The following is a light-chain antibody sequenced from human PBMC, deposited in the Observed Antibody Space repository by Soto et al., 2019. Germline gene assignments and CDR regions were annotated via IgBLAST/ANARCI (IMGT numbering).Light chain of an antibody. CDR3: SSYTSSSILVV. V-gene: IGLV2-14*03. Sequence: QSVLTQPASVSGSPGQSITISCTGTSSDVGGYNYVSWYQQHPGKAPKLMIYDVSNRPSGVSNRFSGSKSGSTASLTISGLQTEDEADYYCSSYTSSSILVVFGGGTKLTVL. CDR2: DVS. CDR1: SSDVGGYNY. J-gene: IGLJ2*01.